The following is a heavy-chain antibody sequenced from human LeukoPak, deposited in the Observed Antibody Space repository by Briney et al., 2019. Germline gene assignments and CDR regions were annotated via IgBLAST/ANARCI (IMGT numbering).Heavy chain of an antibody. J-gene: IGHJ3*02. CDR1: GFTFSSYW. Sequence: GGSLRLFCTASGFTFSSYWNNWVRQAPGKGLEWVANIDQGGSERSFVDSVKERFSISKGNAHNSLYLQMNNMRVEDTAEYDGARVRQDSSGYRALDNWGQGTLVTVSS. CDR3: ARVRQDSSGYRALDN. CDR2: IDQGGSER. D-gene: IGHD3-22*01. V-gene: IGHV3-7*01.